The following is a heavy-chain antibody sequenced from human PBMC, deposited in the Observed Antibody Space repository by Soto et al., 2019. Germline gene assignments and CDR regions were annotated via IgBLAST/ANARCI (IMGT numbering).Heavy chain of an antibody. CDR1: GFTFDDYA. CDR2: ISWNSGSI. Sequence: GGSLRLSCAASGFTFDDYAMHWVRQAPGKGLEWVSGISWNSGSIGYADSVKGRFTISRDNAKNSLYLQMNSLRAEDTALYYCAKDTDSGIWFGESRFDYWGQGTLVTVSS. D-gene: IGHD3-10*01. CDR3: AKDTDSGIWFGESRFDY. V-gene: IGHV3-9*01. J-gene: IGHJ4*02.